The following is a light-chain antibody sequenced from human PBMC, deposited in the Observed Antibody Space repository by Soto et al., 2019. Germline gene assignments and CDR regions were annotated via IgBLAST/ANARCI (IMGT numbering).Light chain of an antibody. CDR1: QSVLYSSNNKNY. CDR2: WAS. Sequence: DIVMTQSPDSLAVSLGERATINCKSSQSVLYSSNNKNYLAWYQQKPGQPPKLLIYWASTRESGVPDRFSGSGSGTDFTLTISRLQREDFALYYCQQCGSPPFTFGFGTKVDIK. J-gene: IGKJ3*01. V-gene: IGKV4-1*01. CDR3: QQCGSPPFT.